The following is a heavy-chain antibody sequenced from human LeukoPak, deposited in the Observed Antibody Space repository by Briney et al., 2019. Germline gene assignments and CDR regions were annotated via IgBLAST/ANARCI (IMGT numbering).Heavy chain of an antibody. D-gene: IGHD3-22*01. J-gene: IGHJ3*02. CDR3: AKHGGATMIVGFLQAFDI. CDR1: GGSISSYY. V-gene: IGHV4-59*08. Sequence: SETLSLTCTVSGGSISSYYWSWIRQPPGKGLEWIAYISHLGSINYNPPLYIRVTISLDTSKNQFSLKLSSVTAADTAVYYCAKHGGATMIVGFLQAFDIWGQGTVVTVSS. CDR2: ISHLGSI.